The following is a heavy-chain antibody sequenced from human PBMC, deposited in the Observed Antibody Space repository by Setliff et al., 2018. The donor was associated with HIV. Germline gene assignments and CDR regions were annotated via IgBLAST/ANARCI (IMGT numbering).Heavy chain of an antibody. CDR1: GFTFSSYG. CDR3: AKVFAFGVDGFDI. V-gene: IGHV3-30*02. J-gene: IGHJ3*02. D-gene: IGHD3-10*01. CDR2: IRYAGYPT. Sequence: GGSLRLSCAASGFTFSSYGMHWVRQAPGKGLEWVAFIRYAGYPTHYAESVKGRFTISKDNSQNALYLQMNSLTDEDTAVYYCAKVFAFGVDGFDIWGQGTMVTVSS.